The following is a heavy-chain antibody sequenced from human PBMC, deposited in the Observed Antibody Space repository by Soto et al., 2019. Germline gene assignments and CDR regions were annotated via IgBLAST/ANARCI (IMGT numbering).Heavy chain of an antibody. Sequence: QVQLVESGGGVVQPGRSLRLSCAASGFTFSSYGMHWVRQAPGKGLEWVAVIWYDGSNKYYADSVKGRFTISRDNSKNTLYLQMNSLRAEDTAVYYCARDRSSGFIYYGMDVWGQGTTVTVSS. CDR1: GFTFSSYG. D-gene: IGHD6-19*01. CDR2: IWYDGSNK. CDR3: ARDRSSGFIYYGMDV. J-gene: IGHJ6*02. V-gene: IGHV3-33*01.